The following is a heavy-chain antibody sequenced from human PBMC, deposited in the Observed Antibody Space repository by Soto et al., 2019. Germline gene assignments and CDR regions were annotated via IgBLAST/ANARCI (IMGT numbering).Heavy chain of an antibody. J-gene: IGHJ4*02. V-gene: IGHV3-11*01. Sequence: GGSLRLSCAASGCTFSGYYMSWVGQAPGKGLEWVSYISSSGSTIYYADAVKGRFTISRDNAKNSLYLQMNSLRAEDTAVYYCAKEISSHHRYCSGGSCVNYWGQGT. CDR2: ISSSGSTI. D-gene: IGHD2-15*01. CDR3: AKEISSHHRYCSGGSCVNY. CDR1: GCTFSGYY.